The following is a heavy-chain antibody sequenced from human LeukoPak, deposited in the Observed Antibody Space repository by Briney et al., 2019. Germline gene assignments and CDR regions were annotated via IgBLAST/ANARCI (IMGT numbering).Heavy chain of an antibody. V-gene: IGHV3-74*01. Sequence: GGSLRLSCAASGFTFSSNWMHWGRQAPGEGLVWVSRINGDGSYTSYADSVKGRFSISRDNAQNTLSLEMNSLRDEDTAVYYCATGKAVAGTDLWGQGTQVSVCS. D-gene: IGHD6-19*01. J-gene: IGHJ4*02. CDR3: ATGKAVAGTDL. CDR1: GFTFSSNW. CDR2: INGDGSYT.